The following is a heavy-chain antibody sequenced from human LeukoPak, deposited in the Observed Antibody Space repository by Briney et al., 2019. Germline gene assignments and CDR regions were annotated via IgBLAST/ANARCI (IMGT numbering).Heavy chain of an antibody. D-gene: IGHD1-1*01. CDR1: GFTFDDYA. CDR2: ISWNSKNI. V-gene: IGHV3-9*01. Sequence: PGGSLRLSCAASGFTFDDYAMYWVRQTPGKGLEWVSGISWNSKNIGYADSVKGRFTISRDNSKNTLYLQMNSLRAEDTAVYYCAKQGTGMDVWGQGTTVTVSS. J-gene: IGHJ6*02. CDR3: AKQGTGMDV.